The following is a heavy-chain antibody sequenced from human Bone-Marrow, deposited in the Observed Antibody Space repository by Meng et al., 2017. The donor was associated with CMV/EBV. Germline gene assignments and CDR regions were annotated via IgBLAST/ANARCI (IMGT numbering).Heavy chain of an antibody. V-gene: IGHV3-7*01. CDR1: GFTFSGYW. Sequence: GGSLRLSCAASGFTFSGYWMSWVRQAPGKGLEWVANIKYDGSEKFYVDSVKGRFTISRDNAKNSLFLQMNSLRVDDTAVYYCGRNRVDFWGQGIRVTVSS. CDR2: IKYDGSEK. J-gene: IGHJ4*02. D-gene: IGHD1-14*01. CDR3: GRNRVDF.